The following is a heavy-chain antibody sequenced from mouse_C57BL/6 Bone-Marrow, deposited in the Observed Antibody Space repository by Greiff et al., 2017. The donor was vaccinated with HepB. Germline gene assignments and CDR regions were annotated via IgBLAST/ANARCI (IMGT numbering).Heavy chain of an antibody. D-gene: IGHD1-1*01. CDR1: GYTFTSYW. J-gene: IGHJ3*01. Sequence: QVQLQQPGAELVRPGSSVKLSCKASGYTFTSYWMDWVKQRPGQGLEWIGNIYPSDSETHYNQKFKDKATLTVDKSSSTAYMQLSSLTSEDSAVYYCAGGFITTVVGPSWFAYWGQGTLVTVSA. V-gene: IGHV1-61*01. CDR2: IYPSDSET. CDR3: AGGFITTVVGPSWFAY.